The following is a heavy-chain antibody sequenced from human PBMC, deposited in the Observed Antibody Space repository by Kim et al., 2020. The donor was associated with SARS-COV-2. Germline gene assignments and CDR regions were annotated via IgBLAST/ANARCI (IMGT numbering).Heavy chain of an antibody. Sequence: GGSLRLSCAASGFTFSSYSMNWVRQAPGKGLEWVSSISSSSSYIYYADSVKGRFTISRDNAKNSLYLQMNSLRAEDTAVYYCASGIPQKYYYGSGSKPPPYYYGMDVWGQGTTVTVSS. V-gene: IGHV3-21*01. J-gene: IGHJ6*02. CDR2: ISSSSSYI. CDR3: ASGIPQKYYYGSGSKPPPYYYGMDV. D-gene: IGHD3-10*01. CDR1: GFTFSSYS.